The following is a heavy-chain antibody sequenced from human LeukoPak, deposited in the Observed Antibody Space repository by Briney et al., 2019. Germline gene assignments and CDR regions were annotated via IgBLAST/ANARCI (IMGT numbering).Heavy chain of an antibody. Sequence: ASVKVSCKASGYTLTDYYMHWVRQAPGQGLEWVAWINPSSGATTYAQKFQGRVTLTKDTSTNTAYMELSRLTSDDTAMYYCAREANSWYHSWGQGTLVTVSS. D-gene: IGHD2/OR15-2a*01. CDR1: GYTLTDYY. CDR3: AREANSWYHS. J-gene: IGHJ4*02. V-gene: IGHV1-2*02. CDR2: INPSSGAT.